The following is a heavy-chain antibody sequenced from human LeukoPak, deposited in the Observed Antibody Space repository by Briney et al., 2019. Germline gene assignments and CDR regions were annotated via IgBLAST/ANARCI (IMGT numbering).Heavy chain of an antibody. CDR3: AKGDIVVVPAAMTFDY. Sequence: GGSLRLSCAASGFTFSSYAMSWVRQAPGKGLEWVSAISGSGGSTYYADSMKGRFTISRDNSKNTLYLQMNSLRAEDTAVYYCAKGDIVVVPAAMTFDYWGQGTLVTVSS. D-gene: IGHD2-2*01. J-gene: IGHJ4*02. V-gene: IGHV3-23*01. CDR2: ISGSGGST. CDR1: GFTFSSYA.